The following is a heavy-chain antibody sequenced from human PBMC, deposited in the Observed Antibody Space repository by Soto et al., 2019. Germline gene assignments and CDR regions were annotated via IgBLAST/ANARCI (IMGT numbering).Heavy chain of an antibody. D-gene: IGHD6-13*01. CDR1: GFTFSDHY. V-gene: IGHV3-72*01. J-gene: IGHJ3*02. CDR3: ARISAAASNAFDI. CDR2: SRNKPKKYTT. Sequence: EVQVVESGGGLVQPGGSLRLSCAGSGFTFSDHYMDWVRQAPGKGLEWVGRSRNKPKKYTTEYAASVKGRFTVSRDDSKNSLYLQMNSLTTEDTAVYYCARISAAASNAFDIWGRGTMVTVSS.